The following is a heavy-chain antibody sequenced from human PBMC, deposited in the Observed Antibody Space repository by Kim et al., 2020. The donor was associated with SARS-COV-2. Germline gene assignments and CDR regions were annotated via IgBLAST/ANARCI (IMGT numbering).Heavy chain of an antibody. CDR3: AKRNAVTYDFDY. Sequence: GGSLRLSCAASGFTFNSYAMNWVRQAPGKGLEWVSVISGSGGSTHYADSVKGRFIISRDNAKNTLYLQMNSLRGEDTAVYYCAKRNAVTYDFDYWGQGTLVTVSS. CDR1: GFTFNSYA. V-gene: IGHV3-23*01. J-gene: IGHJ4*02. D-gene: IGHD4-17*01. CDR2: ISGSGGST.